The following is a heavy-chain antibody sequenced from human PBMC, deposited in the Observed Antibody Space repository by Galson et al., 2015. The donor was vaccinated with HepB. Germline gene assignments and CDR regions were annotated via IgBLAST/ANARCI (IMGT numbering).Heavy chain of an antibody. V-gene: IGHV3-30*18. Sequence: SLRLSCAASGFTFSSYGMHWVRQAPGKGLEWVAVISYDGSNKYYADSVKGRFTISRDNSKNTLYLQMNSLRAEDTAVYYCAKANETRYNYYYYYYMDVWGKGTTVTVSS. CDR3: AKANETRYNYYYYYYMDV. J-gene: IGHJ6*03. CDR2: ISYDGSNK. D-gene: IGHD3-9*01. CDR1: GFTFSSYG.